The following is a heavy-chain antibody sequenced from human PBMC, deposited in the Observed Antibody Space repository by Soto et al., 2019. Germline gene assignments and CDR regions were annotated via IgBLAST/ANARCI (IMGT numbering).Heavy chain of an antibody. CDR1: GDSISRSYW. Sequence: QVQLQESGPGLVKPSGTLSLTCAVSGDSISRSYWWSWVRQLPGKGLEWIGDIYHSGSTIYNPSLQTPVTLSVHKAKKEFSLKKTSVTDADTAVYYCTNKFGQLLTDAFNTWGQGTMVTVS. CDR3: TNKFGQLLTDAFNT. J-gene: IGHJ3*02. D-gene: IGHD3-10*01. CDR2: IYHSGST. V-gene: IGHV4-4*02.